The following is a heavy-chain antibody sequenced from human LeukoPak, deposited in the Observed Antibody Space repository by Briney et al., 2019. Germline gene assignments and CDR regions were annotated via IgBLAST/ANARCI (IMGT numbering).Heavy chain of an antibody. CDR2: MYLSGTT. J-gene: IGHJ4*02. V-gene: IGHV4-4*02. D-gene: IGHD3-22*01. Sequence: SETLSLTCTVSGDSINSLDLWSWVRQPPGQGLAWIGEMYLSGTTHSNPSVKSRVTISIDKSKNQFFLNLSSVTAADTAVYYCAGLVGRYSSGLYYYYFDYWGQGTLVTVSS. CDR1: GDSINSLDL. CDR3: AGLVGRYSSGLYYYYFDY.